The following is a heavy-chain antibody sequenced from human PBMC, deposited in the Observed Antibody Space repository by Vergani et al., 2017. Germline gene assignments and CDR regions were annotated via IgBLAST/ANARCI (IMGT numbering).Heavy chain of an antibody. CDR3: ARAVSTTVGYPPGY. CDR2: IGTAGDT. CDR1: GFTFSSYD. J-gene: IGHJ4*02. D-gene: IGHD4-23*01. V-gene: IGHV3-13*01. Sequence: EVQLVESGGGLVQPGGSLRLSCAASGFTFSSYDMLWVRQATGKGLEWVSAIGTAGDTYYPGSVKGRFTISRENAKNSLYLQMNSLRAGDTAIYYCARAVSTTVGYPPGYWGQGTLVTVSS.